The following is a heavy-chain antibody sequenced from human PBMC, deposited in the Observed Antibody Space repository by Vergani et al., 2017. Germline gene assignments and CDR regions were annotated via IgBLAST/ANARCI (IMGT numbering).Heavy chain of an antibody. Sequence: EVQLVESGGGLVKPGGSLRLSCAASGFTFSSYSMNWVRQAPGKGLEWVSSISSSSSYIYYADSVKGRFTISRDNAKNSLYLQMNSLRDEDTAVYYCARGGRSYAPDLDYWGQGTLVTVSS. CDR2: ISSSSSYI. CDR1: GFTFSSYS. D-gene: IGHD4-23*01. V-gene: IGHV3-21*01. J-gene: IGHJ4*02. CDR3: ARGGRSYAPDLDY.